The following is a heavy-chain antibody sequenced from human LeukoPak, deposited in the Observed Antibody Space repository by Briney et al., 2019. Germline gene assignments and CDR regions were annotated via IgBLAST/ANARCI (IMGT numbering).Heavy chain of an antibody. D-gene: IGHD3-10*01. CDR2: IYTSGST. Sequence: SETLSLTCAVYGGSFSGYYWSWIRQPPGKGLEWIGRIYTSGSTNYNPSLKSRVTISVDTSKNQFSLKLSSVTAADTAVYYCAREPYGSGSLNWFDPWGQGTLVTVSS. V-gene: IGHV4-4*08. J-gene: IGHJ5*02. CDR1: GGSFSGYY. CDR3: AREPYGSGSLNWFDP.